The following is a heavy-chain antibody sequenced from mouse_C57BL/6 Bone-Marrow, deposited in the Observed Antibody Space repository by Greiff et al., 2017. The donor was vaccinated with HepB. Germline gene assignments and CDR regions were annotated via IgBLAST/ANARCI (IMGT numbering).Heavy chain of an antibody. Sequence: VQVVESGPELVKPGASVKISCKASGYAFSSSWMNWVKQRPGKGLEWIGRIYPGDGDTNYNGKFKGKATLTADKSSSTAYMQLSSLTSEDSAVYFCARDYSNHFDYWGQGTTLTVSS. CDR1: GYAFSSSW. J-gene: IGHJ2*01. V-gene: IGHV1-82*01. CDR2: IYPGDGDT. CDR3: ARDYSNHFDY. D-gene: IGHD2-5*01.